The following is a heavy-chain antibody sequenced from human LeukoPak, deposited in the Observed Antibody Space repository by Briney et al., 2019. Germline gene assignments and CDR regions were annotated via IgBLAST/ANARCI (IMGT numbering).Heavy chain of an antibody. CDR1: GFTFSDYY. J-gene: IGHJ3*02. D-gene: IGHD3-22*01. CDR2: ISSSSSYI. CDR3: ARDLPYYYDSSGYSEGAFDI. Sequence: GGSLRFSCAASGFTFSDYYMSWIRQAPGKGLEWVSSISSSSSYIYYADSVKGRFTISRDNAKNSLYLQMNSLRAEDTAVYYCARDLPYYYDSSGYSEGAFDIWGQGTMVTVSS. V-gene: IGHV3-11*06.